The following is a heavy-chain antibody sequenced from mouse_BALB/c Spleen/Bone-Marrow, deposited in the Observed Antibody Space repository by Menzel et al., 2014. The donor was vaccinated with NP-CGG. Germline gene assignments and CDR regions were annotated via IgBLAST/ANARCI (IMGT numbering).Heavy chain of an antibody. J-gene: IGHJ4*01. V-gene: IGHV5-9*02. D-gene: IGHD2-4*01. CDR3: ARVLRVYAMDY. CDR1: GFAFSSYD. Sequence: EVKLMESAGVLLQPGGSLKLSCSASGFAFSSYDMSWVRQTPEKRLEWVATISSGGSYTYYPDSVKGRFTISRDNARNTLYLQMSSLRSEDTALYYCARVLRVYAMDYWGQGTSGTVSS. CDR2: ISSGGSYT.